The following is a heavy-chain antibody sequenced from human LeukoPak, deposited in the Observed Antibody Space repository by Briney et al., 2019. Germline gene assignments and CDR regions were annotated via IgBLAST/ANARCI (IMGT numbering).Heavy chain of an antibody. J-gene: IGHJ6*02. V-gene: IGHV3-48*02. D-gene: IGHD4-17*01. Sequence: GRSLRLSCAASGFTFNAYAMNWVRQAPGKGLEWVSYISSSSSTIYYADSVKGRFTISRDNAKNSLYLQMNSLRDEDTAVYYCARDSPTYGDYSFPLKYYYYYGMDVWGQGTTVTVSS. CDR1: GFTFNAYA. CDR3: ARDSPTYGDYSFPLKYYYYYGMDV. CDR2: ISSSSSTI.